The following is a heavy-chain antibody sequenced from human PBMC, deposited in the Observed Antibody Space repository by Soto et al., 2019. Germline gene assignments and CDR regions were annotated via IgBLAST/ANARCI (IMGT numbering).Heavy chain of an antibody. CDR2: IYSTVST. CDR3: ARLPYYNTPPVTFDI. Sequence: SETLSLTCSVSSGSISSSLYYWGWIRQPPGKGLEWIGTIYSTVSTHYNPSLKSRVTISVDTSKNQFSLKLNSVTAADTAVYYCARLPYYNTPPVTFDIWGQGAMVTVSS. J-gene: IGHJ3*02. V-gene: IGHV4-39*01. CDR1: SGSISSSLYY. D-gene: IGHD1-26*01.